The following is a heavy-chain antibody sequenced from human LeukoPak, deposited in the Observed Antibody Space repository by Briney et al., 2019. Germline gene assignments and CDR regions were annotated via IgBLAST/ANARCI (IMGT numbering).Heavy chain of an antibody. Sequence: PGGSLRLSCAASGFTFSSYEMNWVRQAPGKGLEWVSVIYSGGSTYYADSVKGRFTISRDNSKNTLYLQMNSLRAEDTAVYYCARDDKAAAGSDYWGQGTLVTVSS. V-gene: IGHV3-66*01. CDR3: ARDDKAAAGSDY. J-gene: IGHJ4*02. CDR1: GFTFSSYE. D-gene: IGHD6-13*01. CDR2: IYSGGST.